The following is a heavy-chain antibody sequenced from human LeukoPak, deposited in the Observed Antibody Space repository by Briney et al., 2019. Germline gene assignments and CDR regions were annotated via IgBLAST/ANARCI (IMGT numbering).Heavy chain of an antibody. V-gene: IGHV1-18*01. CDR2: ISAYNGNT. J-gene: IGHJ4*02. D-gene: IGHD1-26*01. CDR3: ARLSGLGPDSPWELDR. CDR1: GYTFTSYG. Sequence: GASVKVSCMASGYTFTSYGISWVRQAPGQGLEWMGWISAYNGNTNYAQKVKGRVTMTTDTSTSTAYMELRSLRSDDTAVYYCARLSGLGPDSPWELDRWGQGTLVTVSS.